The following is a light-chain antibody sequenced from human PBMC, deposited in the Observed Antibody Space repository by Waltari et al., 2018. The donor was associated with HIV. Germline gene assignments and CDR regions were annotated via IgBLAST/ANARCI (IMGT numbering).Light chain of an antibody. Sequence: DIVMTQSPDSLAVSLGERATINCRSSQTVLYTTSNKNYLAWYQQRQGQPPKLLIYWASTRESGVPDRFSGSGSGTDFTLTISSLQAEDVAVYYCQQYYSTPLTFGPGTKVDIK. CDR3: QQYYSTPLT. CDR1: QTVLYTTSNKNY. CDR2: WAS. V-gene: IGKV4-1*01. J-gene: IGKJ3*01.